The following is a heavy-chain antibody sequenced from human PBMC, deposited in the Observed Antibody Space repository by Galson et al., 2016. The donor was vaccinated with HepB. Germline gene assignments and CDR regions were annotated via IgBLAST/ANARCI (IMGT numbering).Heavy chain of an antibody. Sequence: SLRLSCAASGFIFSTYAMNWVRQAPGKGLEFVSGITGGGATTHYADSVKGRFTISRGNSKTTLYLQMSSLRTEDTAIYYCAKALAPYCSGGSCFRGFDSWGRGTLVAVSS. V-gene: IGHV3-23*01. CDR1: GFIFSTYA. D-gene: IGHD2-8*02. J-gene: IGHJ4*02. CDR3: AKALAPYCSGGSCFRGFDS. CDR2: ITGGGATT.